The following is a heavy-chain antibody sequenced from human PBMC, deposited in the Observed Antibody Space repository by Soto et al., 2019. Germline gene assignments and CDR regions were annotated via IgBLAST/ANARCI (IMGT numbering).Heavy chain of an antibody. CDR2: IDGSGNT. J-gene: IGHJ4*02. Sequence: QVQLQESGPGLLKPSETLSLTCTVSGASISNYYWSWIWRPAGKGLEWIGRIDGSGNTNYNPSLKSRVTMSVDTSKNQFSLKLSSVTAADTAMYYCERESRSVAGTVEYWGQGTLVTVSS. V-gene: IGHV4-4*07. CDR3: ERESRSVAGTVEY. CDR1: GASISNYY. D-gene: IGHD6-13*01.